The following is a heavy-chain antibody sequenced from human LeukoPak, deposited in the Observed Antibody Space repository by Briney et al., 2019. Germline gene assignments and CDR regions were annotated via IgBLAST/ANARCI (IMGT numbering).Heavy chain of an antibody. D-gene: IGHD3-10*01. J-gene: IGHJ3*02. CDR3: ARDDRPGTGPYTGSYYCAFDI. V-gene: IGHV3-23*01. CDR2: ISGSGENT. Sequence: GASLRLSCAASGFTFKTYGMSWVRQAPGKGLEWVSAISGSGENTYYADSVKGWFTISRDNSENTLYLQVDSLRAEDTAMYFCARDDRPGTGPYTGSYYCAFDIWGQGTMVTVSS. CDR1: GFTFKTYG.